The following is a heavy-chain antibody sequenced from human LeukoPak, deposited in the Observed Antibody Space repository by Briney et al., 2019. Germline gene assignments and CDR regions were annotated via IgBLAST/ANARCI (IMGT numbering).Heavy chain of an antibody. V-gene: IGHV3-15*07. D-gene: IGHD3-22*01. Sequence: GGSLRLSCAVSGLTLSNVWMNWVRQAPGMGLEWVGRIKSKTAGGTTDFAAPVKGRFSISRDDSQNMLYLQMNSLTSEDSAVYYCAQGSGQYYEYWGQGTLVTVSS. CDR3: AQGSGQYYEY. CDR2: IKSKTAGGTT. J-gene: IGHJ4*02. CDR1: GLTLSNVW.